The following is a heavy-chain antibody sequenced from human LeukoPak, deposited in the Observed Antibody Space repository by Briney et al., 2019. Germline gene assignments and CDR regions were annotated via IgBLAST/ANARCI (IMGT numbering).Heavy chain of an antibody. J-gene: IGHJ4*02. V-gene: IGHV4-39*07. CDR3: ARVGSGLNLYYFDY. CDR1: GDSISDSKYF. D-gene: IGHD3-3*01. Sequence: AETLSLTCTVFGDSISDSKYFWGWIRQPPGKGLEWIGNFYSGGSTYYNPSLKSRVAISEDTSGKQFSLRLGSVTAADTAVYFCARVGSGLNLYYFDYWGQGILVTVSS. CDR2: FYSGGST.